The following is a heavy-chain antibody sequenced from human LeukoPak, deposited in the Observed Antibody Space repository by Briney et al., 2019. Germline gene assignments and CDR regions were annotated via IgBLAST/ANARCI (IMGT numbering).Heavy chain of an antibody. J-gene: IGHJ4*02. CDR1: GYTFTSYD. D-gene: IGHD3-22*01. V-gene: IGHV1-8*03. CDR3: ARGDCYDSGSIDY. Sequence: ASVKVSCKASGYTFTSYDMNWVRQAPGQGLEGMGWINPNSGITHYAQKFQGRVTLTRNTSISTAYMELSSLRSEDTAVYYCARGDCYDSGSIDYWGQGTLVTVSS. CDR2: INPNSGIT.